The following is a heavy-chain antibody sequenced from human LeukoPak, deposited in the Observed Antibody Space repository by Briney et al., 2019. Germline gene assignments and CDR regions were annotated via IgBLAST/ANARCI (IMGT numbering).Heavy chain of an antibody. Sequence: PGGSLRLSCAASGFSFSSYEMNWVRQAPGKGLEWVAYISRGGGTIYYADSVKGRFTISRDNAKNSLYLQMSSLRAEDTAVYYCARDSAAVAVAFDYWGQGTLVTVSS. CDR1: GFSFSSYE. J-gene: IGHJ4*02. D-gene: IGHD6-19*01. V-gene: IGHV3-48*03. CDR3: ARDSAAVAVAFDY. CDR2: ISRGGGTI.